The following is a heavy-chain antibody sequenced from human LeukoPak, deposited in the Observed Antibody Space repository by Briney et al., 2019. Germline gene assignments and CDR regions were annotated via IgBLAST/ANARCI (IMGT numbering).Heavy chain of an antibody. Sequence: SVKVSCKASGGTFSSYAISWVRQAPGQGLEWMGRIIPILGIANYAQKFQGRVTITADKSTSTAYMELSSLRSEDTAVYYCAKVGYCSSTSCIDAFDIWGQGTMVTVSS. CDR2: IIPILGIA. J-gene: IGHJ3*02. CDR3: AKVGYCSSTSCIDAFDI. D-gene: IGHD2-2*01. V-gene: IGHV1-69*10. CDR1: GGTFSSYA.